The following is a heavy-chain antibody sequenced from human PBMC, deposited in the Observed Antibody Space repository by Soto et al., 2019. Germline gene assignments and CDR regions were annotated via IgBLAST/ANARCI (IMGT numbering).Heavy chain of an antibody. D-gene: IGHD6-6*01. V-gene: IGHV3-30-3*01. CDR1: GFTFSSYA. CDR3: ARDLRSSSVFDY. CDR2: ISYDGSNK. Sequence: QVQLVESGGGVVQPGRSLRLSCAASGFTFSSYAMHWVRQAPGKGLEWVAVISYDGSNKYYADSVKGRFTMSRDNSKNTLYLQMNSLRAEDTAVYYCARDLRSSSVFDYWGQGTLVTVSS. J-gene: IGHJ4*02.